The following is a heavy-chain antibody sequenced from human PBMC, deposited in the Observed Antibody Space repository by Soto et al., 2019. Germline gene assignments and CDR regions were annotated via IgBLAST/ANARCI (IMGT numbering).Heavy chain of an antibody. Sequence: QITLKESGPTLVKPTQTLTLTCTFSGFSLNTREVGVGWIRQPPGKALEWLALIYWDDDKRYRPSLKSRLTIXXDXSXNLVILIMTNMDPEDTATYYCAHRAYYYGSGSYYTHWGQGILVTVSS. CDR1: GFSLNTREVG. D-gene: IGHD3-10*01. CDR3: AHRAYYYGSGSYYTH. V-gene: IGHV2-5*02. J-gene: IGHJ4*02. CDR2: IYWDDDK.